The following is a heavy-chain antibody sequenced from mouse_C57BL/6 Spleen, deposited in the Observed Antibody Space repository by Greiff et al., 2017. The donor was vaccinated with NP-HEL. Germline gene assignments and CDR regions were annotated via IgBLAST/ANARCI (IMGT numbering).Heavy chain of an antibody. D-gene: IGHD2-4*01. CDR2: INPNNGGT. CDR1: GYTFTDYN. J-gene: IGHJ3*01. V-gene: IGHV1-18*01. Sequence: EVQLQQSGPELVKPGASVKIPCKASGYTFTDYNMDWVKQSHGKSLKWIGDINPNNGGTIYNQKFKGKATLTVDKSSSTAYMELRSLTSEDTAVYYCARSGYDYVPFAYWGQGTLVTVSA. CDR3: ARSGYDYVPFAY.